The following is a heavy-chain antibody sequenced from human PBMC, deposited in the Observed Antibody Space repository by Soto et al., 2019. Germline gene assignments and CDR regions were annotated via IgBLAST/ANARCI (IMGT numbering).Heavy chain of an antibody. Sequence: GGSLRLSCAASGFTFSSYWMHWVRQAPGKGLVWVSRINSDGSSTSYADSVKGRFTISRDNAKNTLYLQMNSLRAEDTAVYYCAVAVAGPTAIGYWGLGTLVTVSS. D-gene: IGHD6-19*01. CDR3: AVAVAGPTAIGY. J-gene: IGHJ4*02. CDR2: INSDGSST. V-gene: IGHV3-74*01. CDR1: GFTFSSYW.